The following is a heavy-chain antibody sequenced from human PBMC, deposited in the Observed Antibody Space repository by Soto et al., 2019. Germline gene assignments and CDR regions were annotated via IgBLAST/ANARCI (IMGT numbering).Heavy chain of an antibody. J-gene: IGHJ4*02. Sequence: QVQVVQSGAEVKKPRASVKVSCKASGYTFTRYYINWVRQAPGQGLEWMGIINPSGGSTSYAQNLQGRVTMTRDTSTSTVYMELTSLRSEDTAVYYCVRGGSPPFYWGQGTLVTVSS. D-gene: IGHD6-6*01. CDR3: VRGGSPPFY. V-gene: IGHV1-46*01. CDR2: INPSGGST. CDR1: GYTFTRYY.